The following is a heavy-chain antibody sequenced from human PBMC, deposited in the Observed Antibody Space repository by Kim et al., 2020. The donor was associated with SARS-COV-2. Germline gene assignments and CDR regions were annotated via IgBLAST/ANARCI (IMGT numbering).Heavy chain of an antibody. CDR3: ARLKRITIFGVVIEGPFDI. V-gene: IGHV5-51*01. Sequence: GESLKISCKGSGYSFTSYWIGWVRQMPGKGLEWIGIIYPGDSDTRYSPSFQGQVTISADKSISTAYLQWSSLKASDTAMYYCARLKRITIFGVVIEGPFDIWGQGTMVTVSS. CDR2: IYPGDSDT. D-gene: IGHD3-3*01. CDR1: GYSFTSYW. J-gene: IGHJ3*02.